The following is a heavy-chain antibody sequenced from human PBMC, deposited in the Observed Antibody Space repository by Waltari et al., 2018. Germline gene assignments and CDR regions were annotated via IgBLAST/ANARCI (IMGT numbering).Heavy chain of an antibody. D-gene: IGHD6-6*01. CDR2: IYYRGDT. CDR3: VRDERQLGPFDS. Sequence: QLQLQESGPGLVKPSETLSLPCTVSGGSISDSNYYWGWIRQPPGKGLEWIGSIYYRGDTYHNSSLKSRVTISIDTSKNQFSLRLRSVTAADTAVYYCVRDERQLGPFDSWGQGALVTVSS. J-gene: IGHJ4*02. CDR1: GGSISDSNYY. V-gene: IGHV4-39*07.